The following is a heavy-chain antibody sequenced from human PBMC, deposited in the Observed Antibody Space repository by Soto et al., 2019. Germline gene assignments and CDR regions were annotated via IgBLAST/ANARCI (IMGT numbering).Heavy chain of an antibody. J-gene: IGHJ3*02. CDR3: FCYSEGADAFAI. CDR1: GFTFSDYY. Sequence: QVQLVESGGGLVKPGGSRRLSCAASGFTFSDYYMSWIRQAPGKGLEWVSYISSSSSYTNYADSVKGRFTISRDNAKNSLYLQRNRLRADDTDVYYCFCYSEGADAFAIWGQGTMVTVSS. V-gene: IGHV3-11*06. D-gene: IGHD2-15*01. CDR2: ISSSSSYT.